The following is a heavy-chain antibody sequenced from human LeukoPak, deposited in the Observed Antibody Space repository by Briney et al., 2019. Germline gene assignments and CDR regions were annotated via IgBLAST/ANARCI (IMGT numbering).Heavy chain of an antibody. CDR3: ARETRDSNWNSVAYLDH. CDR2: FIPILSTT. V-gene: IGHV1-69*08. Sequence: SVKVSCKASGGTFSGNSITWVRQAPGQGLEWMGRFIPILSTTNYAQDFQGRVTLTADKSTSTAYMELMSLGSEDTAVYYCARETRDSNWNSVAYLDHWGQGTLVTVSS. CDR1: GGTFSGNS. J-gene: IGHJ4*02. D-gene: IGHD1-7*01.